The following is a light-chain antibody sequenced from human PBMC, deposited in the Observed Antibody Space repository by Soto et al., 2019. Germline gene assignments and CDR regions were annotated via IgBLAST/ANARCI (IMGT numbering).Light chain of an antibody. J-gene: IGKJ1*01. CDR1: QSISRY. CDR2: AAS. Sequence: DIQRTQSPSSLSASVGYRVTITCWASQSISRYLNWYQQKPGKAPKLLIYAASSLQSGVPSRFSGIVSGTDGTITVSSLKPEDGATYDGQQRYSTPWTFGQGTKVDNK. V-gene: IGKV1-39*01. CDR3: QQRYSTPWT.